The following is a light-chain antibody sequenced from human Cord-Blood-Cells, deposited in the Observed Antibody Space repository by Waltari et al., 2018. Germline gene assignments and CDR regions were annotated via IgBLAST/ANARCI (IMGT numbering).Light chain of an antibody. V-gene: IGLV2-23*03. CDR3: CSYAGSSTFVV. CDR1: SSDVGSYNL. Sequence: QSALTQPASVSGSPGQSITISCTGTSSDVGSYNLVSWYQQHPGKAPKLMIYEGSKRPSGVSNRFSGSKSGNMASLTISGLQAEDVADYYCCSYAGSSTFVVFGGGTKLTVL. CDR2: EGS. J-gene: IGLJ2*01.